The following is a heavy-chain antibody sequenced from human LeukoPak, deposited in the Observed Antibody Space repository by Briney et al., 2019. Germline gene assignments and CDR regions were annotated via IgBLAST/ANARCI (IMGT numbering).Heavy chain of an antibody. CDR1: GFTFSSYW. CDR3: ARDRSIASDY. J-gene: IGHJ4*02. CDR2: INSDGSST. Sequence: PGGSLRLSCAAAGFTFSSYWMHWVRQAPGEGLVWVSRINSDGSSTSYADSVKGRFTISRDNAKNTLYLQMNSLRAEDTAVYYCARDRSIASDYWGQGTLVTVSS. D-gene: IGHD6-6*01. V-gene: IGHV3-74*01.